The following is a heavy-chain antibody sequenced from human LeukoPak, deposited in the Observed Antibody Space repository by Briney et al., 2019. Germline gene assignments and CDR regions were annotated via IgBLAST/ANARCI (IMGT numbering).Heavy chain of an antibody. CDR2: MNPNSGNT. CDR1: GYTFTSYD. CDR3: ARLGVSRSPYSSSWYDWFGP. V-gene: IGHV1-8*01. Sequence: ASVKVSCKASGYTFTSYDINWVRQATGQGLEWMGWMNPNSGNTGYAQKFQGRVTMTRNTSISTAYMELSSLRSEDTAAYYCARLGVSRSPYSSSWYDWFGPWGQGTLVTVSS. J-gene: IGHJ5*02. D-gene: IGHD6-13*01.